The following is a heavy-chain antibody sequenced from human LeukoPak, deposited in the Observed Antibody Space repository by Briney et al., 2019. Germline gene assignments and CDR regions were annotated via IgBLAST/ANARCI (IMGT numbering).Heavy chain of an antibody. V-gene: IGHV4-59*02. CDR3: ARARYSDGFGWFDY. J-gene: IGHJ4*02. Sequence: SQSLSLTCTVSSGSVTTYYWNWFRQPPGKTPEWIGWIYSVGNTNFNPCLRSRAPLSVDMSRNQFSLSLTSVTAADTAVYYCARARYSDGFGWFDYWGQGALVTISS. D-gene: IGHD5-18*01. CDR2: IYSVGNT. CDR1: SGSVTTYY.